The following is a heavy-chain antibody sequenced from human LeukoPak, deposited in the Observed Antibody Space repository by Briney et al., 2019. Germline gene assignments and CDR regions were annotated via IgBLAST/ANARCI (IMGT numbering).Heavy chain of an antibody. J-gene: IGHJ4*02. V-gene: IGHV3-23*01. Sequence: PGGSLRLSCAASGXAFSSQAMGWVRQAPGKGLEWVSVISDSGSITYYADSVKGRFTISRDNSKNTLFLQMNSLRAEDTAVYYCAKDARRTSGWYFFDYWGQGTLVTVSS. D-gene: IGHD6-19*01. CDR2: ISDSGSIT. CDR1: GXAFSSQA. CDR3: AKDARRTSGWYFFDY.